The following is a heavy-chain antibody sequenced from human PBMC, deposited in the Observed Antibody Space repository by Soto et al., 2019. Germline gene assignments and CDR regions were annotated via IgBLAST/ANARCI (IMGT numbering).Heavy chain of an antibody. D-gene: IGHD4-4*01. Sequence: GGSLRLSCAASGFTFSSYGMHWVRQAPGKGLEWVAVISYDGSNKYYADSVKGRFTISRDNSKNTLYLQMNSLRAEDTAVYYCAKEAGSNYEIDYYYYYMDVWGKGTTVTVSS. CDR3: AKEAGSNYEIDYYYYYMDV. V-gene: IGHV3-30*18. CDR2: ISYDGSNK. J-gene: IGHJ6*03. CDR1: GFTFSSYG.